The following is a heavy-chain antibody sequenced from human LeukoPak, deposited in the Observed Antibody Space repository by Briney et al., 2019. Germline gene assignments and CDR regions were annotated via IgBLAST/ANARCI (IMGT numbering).Heavy chain of an antibody. Sequence: GGSLRLSCAASGFTFTTYSMNWVRQAPGKGLEWVSFVSSTSRFISYADSVKGRFTISRDNAKNLLYLQMNSLRAEDTAVYYCAKEERLRYFGYWGQGTLVTVSS. CDR2: VSSTSRFI. J-gene: IGHJ4*02. CDR3: AKEERLRYFGY. V-gene: IGHV3-21*04. CDR1: GFTFTTYS. D-gene: IGHD3-9*01.